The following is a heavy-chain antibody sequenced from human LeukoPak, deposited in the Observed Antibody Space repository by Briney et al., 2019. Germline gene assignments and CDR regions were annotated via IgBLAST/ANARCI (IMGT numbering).Heavy chain of an antibody. Sequence: GASVKLSCKASGYTFTSYYMHWVRQAPGQGLEWMGIINPSGGSTSYAQKFQGRVTMTRDMSTSTVYMELSSLRSEDTAVYYCVGGMGKYNWFDPWGQGTLVTVSS. D-gene: IGHD1-26*01. CDR3: VGGMGKYNWFDP. J-gene: IGHJ5*02. CDR2: INPSGGST. CDR1: GYTFTSYY. V-gene: IGHV1-46*01.